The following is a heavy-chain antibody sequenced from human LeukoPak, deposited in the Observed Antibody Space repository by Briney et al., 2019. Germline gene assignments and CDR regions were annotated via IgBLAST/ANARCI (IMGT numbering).Heavy chain of an antibody. D-gene: IGHD3-9*01. J-gene: IGHJ6*03. CDR1: GYTFTGYY. CDR2: INPNSGGT. Sequence: ASVKVSCKASGYTFTGYYMHWVRQAPGQGLEWMGRINPNSGGTNYAQKFQGRVTMTRDTSISTAYMELSRLRSEDTAVYYCARGGEDYDILTGYYDEYYYYMDVWGKGTTVTVSS. CDR3: ARGGEDYDILTGYYDEYYYYMDV. V-gene: IGHV1-2*06.